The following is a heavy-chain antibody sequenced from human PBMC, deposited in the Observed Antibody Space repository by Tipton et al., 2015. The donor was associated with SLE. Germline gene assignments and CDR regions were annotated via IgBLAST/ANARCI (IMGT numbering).Heavy chain of an antibody. CDR2: IWYDGSNK. Sequence: RSLRLSCAASGFTFSSYGMHWVRQAPGKGLEWVAVIWYDGSNKYYADSVKGRFTISRDNSKNTLYLQMNSLRAEDTAVYFCAGDDYASGITWGQGTLVTVSS. V-gene: IGHV3-33*01. J-gene: IGHJ5*02. D-gene: IGHD3-10*01. CDR3: AGDDYASGIT. CDR1: GFTFSSYG.